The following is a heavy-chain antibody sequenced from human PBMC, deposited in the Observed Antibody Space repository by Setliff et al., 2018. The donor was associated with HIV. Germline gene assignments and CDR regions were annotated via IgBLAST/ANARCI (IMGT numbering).Heavy chain of an antibody. CDR1: GYSISRGYY. V-gene: IGHV4-38-2*01. J-gene: IGHJ4*02. CDR2: IYHSGIT. CDR3: ARLGHYDSSGYYSALYFDS. D-gene: IGHD3-22*01. Sequence: PSETLSLTCDVSGYSISRGYYWAWIRQPPGKGLEWIASIYHSGITYYNPSPKSRVTISVDTSEDQFSLKLSSVTAADTAMYFCARLGHYDSSGYYSALYFDSWGQGTLVTVSS.